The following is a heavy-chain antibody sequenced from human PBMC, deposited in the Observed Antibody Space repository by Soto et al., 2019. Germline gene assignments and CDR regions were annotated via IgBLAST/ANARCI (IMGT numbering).Heavy chain of an antibody. Sequence: EVQLVQSGQEVKKSGESLKISCKGSGYSFTSNWIGWVRQMPGKGLEWMGIIYPSDSDTRYSPSCQGQVTISADKSIRTAYLQWSSLKASDTAMYYCARPPSGTTSFFDSWGQGTLVTVSS. J-gene: IGHJ4*02. D-gene: IGHD1-7*01. CDR1: GYSFTSNW. V-gene: IGHV5-51*03. CDR2: IYPSDSDT. CDR3: ARPPSGTTSFFDS.